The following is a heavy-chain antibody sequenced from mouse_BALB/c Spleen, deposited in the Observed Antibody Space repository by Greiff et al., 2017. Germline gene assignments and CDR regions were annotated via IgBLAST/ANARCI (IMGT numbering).Heavy chain of an antibody. CDR1: GFSLTSYG. J-gene: IGHJ2*01. V-gene: IGHV2-2*02. D-gene: IGHD2-3*01. Sequence: VKLMESGPGLVQPSQSLSITCTVSGFSLTSYGVHWVRQSPGKGLEWLGVIWSGGSTDYNAAFISRLSISKDNSKSQVFFKMNSLQANDTAIYYCARSGDDGYYMDYWGQGTTLTVSS. CDR2: IWSGGST. CDR3: ARSGDDGYYMDY.